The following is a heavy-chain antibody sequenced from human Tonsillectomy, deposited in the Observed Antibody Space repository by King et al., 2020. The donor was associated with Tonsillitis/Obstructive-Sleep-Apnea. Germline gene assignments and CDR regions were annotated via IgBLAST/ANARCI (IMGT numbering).Heavy chain of an antibody. V-gene: IGHV3-30*03. Sequence: VQLVESGGGVVQPGRSLRLSCAASGFTFSSYGMHWVRQAPGKGLEWVAVISYDGSNKYYADSVKGRFTISRDNSKNTMYLQMNSLRAEDTAVYYCETVSVWSYYSGADYWGQGPLVTVSS. CDR2: ISYDGSNK. CDR1: GFTFSSYG. J-gene: IGHJ4*02. D-gene: IGHD1-26*01. CDR3: ETVSVWSYYSGADY.